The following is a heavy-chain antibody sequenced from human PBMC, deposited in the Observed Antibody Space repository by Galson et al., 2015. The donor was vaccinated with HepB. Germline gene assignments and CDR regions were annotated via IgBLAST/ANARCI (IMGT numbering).Heavy chain of an antibody. V-gene: IGHV1-3*01. J-gene: IGHJ4*02. D-gene: IGHD3-10*01. CDR2: INPGDGER. Sequence: SVKVSCKASGYPFSMYAVQWVRQAPGQRLEWMGWINPGDGERKYSQKFQGRATITRDTSASTAYLELSSLRSEDTAVYYCARDLLGDPGPDFDFWGQGTLVTVSS. CDR1: GYPFSMYA. CDR3: ARDLLGDPGPDFDF.